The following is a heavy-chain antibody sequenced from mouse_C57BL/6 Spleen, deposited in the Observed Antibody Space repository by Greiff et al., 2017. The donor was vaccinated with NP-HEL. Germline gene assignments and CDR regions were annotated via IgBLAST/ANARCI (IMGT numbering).Heavy chain of an antibody. V-gene: IGHV1-26*01. CDR2: LNPNNGGT. CDR3: ASHYSNSYYAMDY. CDR1: GYTFTDYY. D-gene: IGHD2-5*01. J-gene: IGHJ4*01. Sequence: EVQLQQSGPELVKPGASVKLSCKASGYTFTDYYMNWVKQSHGKSLEWIGDLNPNNGGTSYNQKFKGKATLTVDKSSSTAYMELRSLTSEDSAVYDCASHYSNSYYAMDYWGQGTSVTVSS.